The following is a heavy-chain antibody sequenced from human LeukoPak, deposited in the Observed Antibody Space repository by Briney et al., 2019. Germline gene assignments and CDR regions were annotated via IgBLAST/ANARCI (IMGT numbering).Heavy chain of an antibody. CDR1: GFSFSSYA. Sequence: GGSLRLSCAASGFSFSSYAMNWVRQAPGKGLEWVSAISGSGAETHYADSAKGRFNISRDNDKNTVYLKMHRLRGDDTAVYYCAFARAGIVAAGFDHWGQGTLVTVSS. CDR2: ISGSGAET. J-gene: IGHJ4*02. D-gene: IGHD6-13*01. V-gene: IGHV3-23*01. CDR3: AFARAGIVAAGFDH.